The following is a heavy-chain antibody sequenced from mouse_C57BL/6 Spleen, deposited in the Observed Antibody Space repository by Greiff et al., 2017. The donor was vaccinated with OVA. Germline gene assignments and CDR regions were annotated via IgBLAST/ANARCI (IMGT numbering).Heavy chain of an antibody. CDR1: GYTFTSYW. CDR2: IDPSDSYT. CDR3: ARGGYGSSFFAY. J-gene: IGHJ3*01. Sequence: QVQLQQSGAELVKPGASVKLSCKASGYTFTSYWMQWVKQRPGQGLEWIGEIDPSDSYTNYNQKFKGKATLTVDTSSSTAYMQLSSLTSEDSAVYYCARGGYGSSFFAYWGQGTLVTVSA. V-gene: IGHV1-50*01. D-gene: IGHD1-1*01.